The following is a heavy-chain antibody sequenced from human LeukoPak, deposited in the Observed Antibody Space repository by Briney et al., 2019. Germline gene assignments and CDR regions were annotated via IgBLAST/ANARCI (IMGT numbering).Heavy chain of an antibody. J-gene: IGHJ2*01. CDR2: INPNSGGT. Sequence: ASVKVSCKASGYTFTGYYMHWVRQAPGQGLEWMGWINPNSGGTNYAQKFQGWATMTRDTSISTAYMELSRLRSDDTAVYYCARGPRRLSNWYFDLWGRGTLVTVSS. CDR3: ARGPRRLSNWYFDL. V-gene: IGHV1-2*04. D-gene: IGHD4-11*01. CDR1: GYTFTGYY.